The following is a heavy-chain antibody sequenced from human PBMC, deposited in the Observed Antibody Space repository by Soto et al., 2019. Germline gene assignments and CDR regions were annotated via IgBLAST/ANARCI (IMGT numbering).Heavy chain of an antibody. CDR2: INPNSGGT. Sequence: ASMKVSCKASGYTFTGYYIHWVRQAPGQRLGWMGWINPNSGGTNYAQKFQGWVTMTRDTSISTAYMELSRLRSDDTAVYYCARGSGSYYKFGVWFDPWGQGTLVTVSS. CDR1: GYTFTGYY. D-gene: IGHD3-10*01. V-gene: IGHV1-2*04. J-gene: IGHJ5*02. CDR3: ARGSGSYYKFGVWFDP.